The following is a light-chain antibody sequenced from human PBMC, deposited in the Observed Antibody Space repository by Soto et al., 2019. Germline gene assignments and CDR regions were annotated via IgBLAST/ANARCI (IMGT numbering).Light chain of an antibody. J-gene: IGKJ1*01. Sequence: DTQVTQSASTLSGCXXDRVTITCRSSQSISRWLAWYQQKPGKAPXXLIYKAYSLESGVPSRFSGSGSGAEFTLTISSLQPDDFATYYWQQYNSFWTFGQGTKVDIK. CDR2: KAY. CDR1: QSISRW. V-gene: IGKV1-5*03. CDR3: QQYNSFWT.